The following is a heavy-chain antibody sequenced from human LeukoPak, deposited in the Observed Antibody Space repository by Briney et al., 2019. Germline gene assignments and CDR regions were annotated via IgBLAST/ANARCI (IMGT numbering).Heavy chain of an antibody. J-gene: IGHJ6*03. D-gene: IGHD5-24*01. CDR3: ARDGYNTPQDYYYYHYMDV. V-gene: IGHV3-64*01. CDR2: ISSNGGST. Sequence: GGSLRLSCAASGFTFSSYAMHWVRQAPGRGLEYVSAISSNGGSTYYANSVKGRFTISRDNSKNTLYLQMGSLRAEDMAVYYCARDGYNTPQDYYYYHYMDVWGKGTTVTVSS. CDR1: GFTFSSYA.